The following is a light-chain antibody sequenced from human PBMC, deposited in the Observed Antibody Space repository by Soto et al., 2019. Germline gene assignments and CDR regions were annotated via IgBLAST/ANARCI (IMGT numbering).Light chain of an antibody. CDR3: SSYAGSNNDVV. CDR2: EVS. J-gene: IGLJ2*01. V-gene: IGLV2-8*01. Sequence: QSVLTQPPSASGSPGQSVTISCTGTSSDVGGNNFLSWYQQHPGKAPKLMIYEVSKRPSGVPDRFSGSKSGNTASLTVSGLQAEDEADYYSSSYAGSNNDVVFGGGTKLTVL. CDR1: SSDVGGNNF.